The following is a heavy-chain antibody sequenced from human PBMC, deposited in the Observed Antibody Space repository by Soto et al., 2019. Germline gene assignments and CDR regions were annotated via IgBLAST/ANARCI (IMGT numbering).Heavy chain of an antibody. V-gene: IGHV3-33*01. CDR2: IWYDGTNK. Sequence: QVQLVESGGGVVQPGRSLRLSCATSGFTFSSYGMHWVRQGPGKGLEWVAVIWYDGTNKYYADSVNGRFTISRDDSKNTLDLQMNGLRAEDTAVYYCARGPMATVTTWGDWYFDLWGRGTLVTVSS. J-gene: IGHJ2*01. CDR3: ARGPMATVTTWGDWYFDL. CDR1: GFTFSSYG. D-gene: IGHD4-17*01.